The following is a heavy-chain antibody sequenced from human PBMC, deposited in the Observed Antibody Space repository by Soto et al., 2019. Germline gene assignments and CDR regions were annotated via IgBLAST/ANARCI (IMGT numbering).Heavy chain of an antibody. CDR3: ARFLSWDEPGGPFDI. D-gene: IGHD2-15*01. V-gene: IGHV2-70*11. Sequence: SAPTLVNPTQTLTLTCTFSGFSLSTSGMCVSWIRQPPGKALECLARIDWDDDKYYSTSLKTRLTISKDTSKNQVVLTMTNMDNVDKATYYCARFLSWDEPGGPFDISGQGSMVPVS. CDR2: IDWDDDK. J-gene: IGHJ3*02. CDR1: GFSLSTSGMC.